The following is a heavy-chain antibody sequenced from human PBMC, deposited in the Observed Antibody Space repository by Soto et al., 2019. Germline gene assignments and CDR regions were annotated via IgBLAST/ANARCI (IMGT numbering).Heavy chain of an antibody. V-gene: IGHV6-1*01. CDR1: GDSVSSNSAA. Sequence: SQTLSLTCAISGDSVSSNSAAWNWIRQSPSRGLEWLGRTYYRSKWYNDYAVSVKSRITINPDTSKNQFSLQLNSVTPEDTAVYYCSIELPLGYDILTGQMDVWGKGTTVTVSS. CDR3: SIELPLGYDILTGQMDV. D-gene: IGHD3-9*01. CDR2: TYYRSKWYN. J-gene: IGHJ6*04.